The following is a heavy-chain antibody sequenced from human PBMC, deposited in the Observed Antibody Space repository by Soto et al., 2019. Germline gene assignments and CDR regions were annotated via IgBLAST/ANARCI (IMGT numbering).Heavy chain of an antibody. CDR3: GRDFGSGHADV. J-gene: IGHJ1*01. CDR2: IDPSDSYT. D-gene: IGHD1-26*01. Sequence: GESLKISCQTSDVIFKKYWITWVRQMPGRGLEWVGRIDPSDSYTTYNPSLKGHVILSVDKSVNTAYVQWTSLRASDTAIYFCGRDFGSGHADVWGQGTLVTVSS. V-gene: IGHV5-10-1*01. CDR1: DVIFKKYW.